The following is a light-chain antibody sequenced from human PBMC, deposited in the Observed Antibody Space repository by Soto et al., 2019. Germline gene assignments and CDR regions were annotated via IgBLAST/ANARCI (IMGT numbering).Light chain of an antibody. V-gene: IGLV2-11*01. CDR3: CSYTASDIWV. J-gene: IGLJ3*02. CDR1: NSDVGGYNF. Sequence: QSALTQPRSVSGSPGQSVTISCTGTNSDVGGYNFVSWYQQLPGKAPKLMISAVSQRHSGVPDRFSGSKSGNAASLTISGLQADDEAAYFCCSYTASDIWVFGGGTQLTVL. CDR2: AVS.